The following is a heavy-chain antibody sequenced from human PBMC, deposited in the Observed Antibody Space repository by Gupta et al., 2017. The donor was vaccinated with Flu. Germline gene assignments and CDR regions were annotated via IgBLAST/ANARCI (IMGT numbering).Heavy chain of an antibody. Sequence: EMQLLESVGGSVQPGESLRLSCAASGLPFRHYATNWVRQAPGKGLQWVAGVTGSGGSPNYGDSVRGRFIISRDNTKNTVFLQMNRLGGEDSAVYYCAKDAGFGDDPDGFDVWGQGTLVTVSS. CDR3: AKDAGFGDDPDGFDV. CDR2: VTGSGGSP. V-gene: IGHV3-23*01. CDR1: GLPFRHYA. J-gene: IGHJ3*01. D-gene: IGHD2-21*02.